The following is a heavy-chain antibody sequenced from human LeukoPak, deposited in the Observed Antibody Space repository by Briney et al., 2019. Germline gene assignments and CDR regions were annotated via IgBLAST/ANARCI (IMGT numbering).Heavy chain of an antibody. Sequence: ASVKVSCKASGCTFSSYAISWVRQAPGQGLEWMGGIIPIFGTTNYAQKFQGRVTVTADESTSTAYMELSSLRSEDTAVYYCAGGGYSSSWYSLKHPDYWGQGTLVTVSS. D-gene: IGHD6-13*01. CDR2: IIPIFGTT. J-gene: IGHJ4*02. V-gene: IGHV1-69*13. CDR3: AGGGYSSSWYSLKHPDY. CDR1: GCTFSSYA.